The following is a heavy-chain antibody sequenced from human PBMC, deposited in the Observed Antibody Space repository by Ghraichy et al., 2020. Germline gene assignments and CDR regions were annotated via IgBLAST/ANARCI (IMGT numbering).Heavy chain of an antibody. Sequence: GESLNISCAASGFTFSSYAMSWVRQAPGKGLEWVSAISGSGGSTYYADSVKGRFTISRDNSKNTLYLQMNSLRAEDTAVYYCAKVGWPTYFDYWGQGTLVTVSS. CDR2: ISGSGGST. CDR1: GFTFSSYA. CDR3: AKVGWPTYFDY. V-gene: IGHV3-23*01. D-gene: IGHD2-15*01. J-gene: IGHJ4*02.